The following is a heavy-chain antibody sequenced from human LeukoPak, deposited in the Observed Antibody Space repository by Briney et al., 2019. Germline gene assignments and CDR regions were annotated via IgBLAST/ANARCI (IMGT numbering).Heavy chain of an antibody. J-gene: IGHJ4*02. CDR1: GFTFSTYA. CDR3: ANNPTLWVPLDGRDY. CDR2: ISRSGGST. Sequence: GGSLRLSCAASGFTFSTYAMGWVRQAPGKGLEWVSAISRSGGSTYYADSVKGLFTISRDNSKNTLYLQMNSLRAEDTAVYYCANNPTLWVPLDGRDYWGQGTLVTVSS. D-gene: IGHD3-16*01. V-gene: IGHV3-23*01.